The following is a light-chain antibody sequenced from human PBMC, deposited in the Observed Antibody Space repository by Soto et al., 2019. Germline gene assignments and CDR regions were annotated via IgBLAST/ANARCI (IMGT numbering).Light chain of an antibody. J-gene: IGLJ1*01. CDR3: GTWDSRLNAHV. V-gene: IGLV1-51*02. Sequence: QSVLTQPPSVSAAPGQTVIISCSGGTSNIGNNYACWYQHLPGTAPKLLMYEDDKRASGIPVRFSGSRSGTSATLGITGLQTGDEADYYCGTWDSRLNAHVFGTGTKVTVL. CDR1: TSNIGNNY. CDR2: EDD.